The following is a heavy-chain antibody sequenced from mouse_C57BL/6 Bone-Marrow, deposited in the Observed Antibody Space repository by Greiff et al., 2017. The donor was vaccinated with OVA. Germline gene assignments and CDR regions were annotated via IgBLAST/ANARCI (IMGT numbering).Heavy chain of an antibody. J-gene: IGHJ2*01. CDR2: INPSTGGT. V-gene: IGHV1-42*01. CDR3: ASTYYSNYDYFDY. D-gene: IGHD2-5*01. Sequence: DVKLQESGPELVKPGASVKISCKASGYSFTGYYMNWVKQSPEKSLEWIGEINPSTGGTTYNQKFKAKATLTVDKSSSTAYMQLKSLTYEDSAVYYCASTYYSNYDYFDYWGQGTTLTVSS. CDR1: GYSFTGYY.